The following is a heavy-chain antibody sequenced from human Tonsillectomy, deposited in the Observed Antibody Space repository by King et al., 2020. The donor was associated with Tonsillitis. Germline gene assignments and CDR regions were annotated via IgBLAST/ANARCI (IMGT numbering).Heavy chain of an antibody. Sequence: VKLVESGGGLVKPGGSLRLSCAASGFTFSDYYMSWIRQAPGKGLEWVSYISSSSSYTNYADSVKGRFTISRDNAKNSLYLQMNSLRAEDTAVYYCAGGVGYYDSSGYYFVNAFDIWGQGTMVTVSS. D-gene: IGHD3-22*01. CDR2: ISSSSSYT. CDR1: GFTFSDYY. J-gene: IGHJ3*02. CDR3: AGGVGYYDSSGYYFVNAFDI. V-gene: IGHV3-11*06.